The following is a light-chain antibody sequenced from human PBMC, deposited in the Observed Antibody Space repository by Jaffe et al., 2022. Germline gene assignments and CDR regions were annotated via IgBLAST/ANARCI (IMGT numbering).Light chain of an antibody. CDR3: LQYDDLPRT. CDR2: DAT. J-gene: IGKJ2*01. Sequence: EIQMTQSPSSLSASVGDRVTITCQASQDISHYLSWYQQKPGRAPNLLIYDATSLEIGVPSRFSGSGSGANFNFTITSLQPEDIATYYCLQYDDLPRTFGQGTKVESK. CDR1: QDISHY. V-gene: IGKV1-33*01.